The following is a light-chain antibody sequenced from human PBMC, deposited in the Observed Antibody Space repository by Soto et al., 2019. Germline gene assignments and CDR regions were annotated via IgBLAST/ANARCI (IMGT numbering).Light chain of an antibody. Sequence: SALIQPASVSASPGQSITISCSGTSRDVGAYNYVSWYQQLPGKAPKLIIFQVADRPSGVPNRFSGSKSGNAASLTISGLQPEDEADYYCSSYSKTSSVLFGGGTKLTVL. CDR2: QVA. CDR1: SRDVGAYNY. CDR3: SSYSKTSSVL. V-gene: IGLV2-14*01. J-gene: IGLJ2*01.